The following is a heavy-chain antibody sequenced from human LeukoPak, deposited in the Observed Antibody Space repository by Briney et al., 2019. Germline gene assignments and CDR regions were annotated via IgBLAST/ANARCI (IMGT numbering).Heavy chain of an antibody. V-gene: IGHV4-59*01. CDR1: GGSIGTYY. D-gene: IGHD5-24*01. J-gene: IGHJ3*01. CDR2: IYYRGGT. CDR3: ARIRDGYNLDAFDV. Sequence: SETLSLTCTVSGGSIGTYYWSWIRQPPGKGLEWFGYIYYRGGTIYNPSLKSRVTISVDTSKNQFSLKLSPVTAADTAVYFCARIRDGYNLDAFDVWGQGTMFTVSS.